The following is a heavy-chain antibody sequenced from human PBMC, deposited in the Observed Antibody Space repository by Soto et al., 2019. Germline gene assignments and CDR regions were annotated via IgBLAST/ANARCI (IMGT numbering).Heavy chain of an antibody. J-gene: IGHJ4*02. Sequence: PSETLSLTCAVSGGSISSGGYSWSWIRQPPGKGLEWIGYIYHSGSTYYNPSLKSRVAISVDTSKNEFSLNLSSVAAADTAVYFCARSTLFYDNYFDSWGLGTLVTVSS. D-gene: IGHD3-22*01. CDR1: GGSISSGGYS. CDR3: ARSTLFYDNYFDS. V-gene: IGHV4-30-2*05. CDR2: IYHSGST.